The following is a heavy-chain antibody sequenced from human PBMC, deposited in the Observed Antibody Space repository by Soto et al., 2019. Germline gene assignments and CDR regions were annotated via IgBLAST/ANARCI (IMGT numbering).Heavy chain of an antibody. CDR1: GFTFSSYA. CDR3: ARDLYR. J-gene: IGHJ5*02. Sequence: PGGSLRLSCAASGFTFSSYAMHWVRQAPGKGLEWVAVISYDGSNKYYADSVKGRFTISRDNSKNTLYLQMNSLRAEDTAVYYCARDLYRWGQGTLVTVSS. V-gene: IGHV3-30-3*01. CDR2: ISYDGSNK.